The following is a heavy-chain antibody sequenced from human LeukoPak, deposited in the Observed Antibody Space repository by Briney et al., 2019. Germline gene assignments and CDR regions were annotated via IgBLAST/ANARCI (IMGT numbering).Heavy chain of an antibody. Sequence: ASVKVSCKASGYTFTSYGISWVRQAPGQGLEWMGWISAYNGNTNYVQKLQGRITVTTDTSTSTAYMELRSLRSDDTAVYYCARDLLAPISVDYYYYMDVWGKGTTVTVSS. D-gene: IGHD3-3*02. CDR3: ARDLLAPISVDYYYYMDV. CDR2: ISAYNGNT. J-gene: IGHJ6*03. V-gene: IGHV1-18*01. CDR1: GYTFTSYG.